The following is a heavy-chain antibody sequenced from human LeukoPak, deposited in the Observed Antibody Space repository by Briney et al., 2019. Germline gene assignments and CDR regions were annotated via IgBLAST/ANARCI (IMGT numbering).Heavy chain of an antibody. CDR3: ARFEGYDILTGYSYYFDY. V-gene: IGHV4-59*01. CDR1: GGSISSYY. D-gene: IGHD3-9*01. CDR2: VYSSGST. J-gene: IGHJ4*02. Sequence: SETLSHTCTVSGGSISSYYWSWIRQPPGKGLEWIGYVYSSGSTNYSPSFKSRVTILVDTSKNQFSLKLSSVNAADTAVYYCARFEGYDILTGYSYYFDYWGQGTLVTVPS.